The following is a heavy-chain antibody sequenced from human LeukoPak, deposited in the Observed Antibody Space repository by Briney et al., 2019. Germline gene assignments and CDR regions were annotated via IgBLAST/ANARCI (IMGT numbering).Heavy chain of an antibody. D-gene: IGHD6-19*01. CDR1: GYSFTNYW. CDR2: IDPSDSYT. V-gene: IGHV5-10-1*01. J-gene: IGHJ4*02. CDR3: ARRAEPSSGWHVIAY. Sequence: GESLKISCKGSGYSFTNYWIGWVRQMPGKGLEWMGRIDPSDSYTTYSPSFQGHVTISADKSISTAYLQWTSLKASDTAMYYCARRAEPSSGWHVIAYWGQGTLVTVSS.